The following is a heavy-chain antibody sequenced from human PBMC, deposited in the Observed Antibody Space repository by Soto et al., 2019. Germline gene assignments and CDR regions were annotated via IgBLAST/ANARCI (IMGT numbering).Heavy chain of an antibody. CDR3: ARDDADYEGTDYYYYGMDV. CDR2: ISAYTGNT. J-gene: IGHJ6*02. D-gene: IGHD4-17*01. V-gene: IGHV1-18*01. Sequence: QVQLVQSGAEVKKPGASVKVSCKASGYTFTSYGISWVRQAPGQGLEWMGWISAYTGNTNYAQKLQGRVTMTTDTSTSTAYMELRSLRSDDTAVYYCARDDADYEGTDYYYYGMDVWGQGTTVTVSS. CDR1: GYTFTSYG.